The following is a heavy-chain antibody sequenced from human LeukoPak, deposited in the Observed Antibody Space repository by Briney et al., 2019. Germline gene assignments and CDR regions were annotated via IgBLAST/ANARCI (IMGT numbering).Heavy chain of an antibody. J-gene: IGHJ6*02. Sequence: GSLRLSCAASGFTFSSYSMNWIRQAPGKGLEWVSSINSSSSYIYYADSVKGRFTISRDNAKNSLYLQMNSLRAEDTAVYYCARGDVVVPAAFYGMDVWGQGTMVTVSS. V-gene: IGHV3-21*01. CDR1: GFTFSSYS. D-gene: IGHD2-2*01. CDR3: ARGDVVVPAAFYGMDV. CDR2: INSSSSYI.